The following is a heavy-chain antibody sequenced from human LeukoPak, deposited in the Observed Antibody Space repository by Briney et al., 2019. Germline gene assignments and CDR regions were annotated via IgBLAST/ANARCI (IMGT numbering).Heavy chain of an antibody. Sequence: ASVRVSCKASGGTFSSYAISWVRQAPGQGLEWMGWINPNSGGTNYAQKFQGRVTMTRDTSITTAYMELSRLRSDDTAVYYCARGTERYDILTGYYTAWYFDLWGRGTLVTVSS. D-gene: IGHD3-9*01. J-gene: IGHJ2*01. CDR1: GGTFSSYA. CDR2: INPNSGGT. CDR3: ARGTERYDILTGYYTAWYFDL. V-gene: IGHV1-2*02.